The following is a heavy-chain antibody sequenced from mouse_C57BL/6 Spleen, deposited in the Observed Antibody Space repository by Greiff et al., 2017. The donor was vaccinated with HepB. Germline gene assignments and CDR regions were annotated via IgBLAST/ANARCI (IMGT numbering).Heavy chain of an antibody. Sequence: VQLKESGAELAKPGASVKLSCKASGYTFTSYWMHWVKQRPGQGLEWIGYINPSSGYTKYNQKFKDKATLTADKSSSTAYMQLSSLTYEDSAVYYCATEDSSGRAWFAYWGQGTLVTVSA. CDR3: ATEDSSGRAWFAY. J-gene: IGHJ3*01. CDR1: GYTFTSYW. V-gene: IGHV1-7*01. CDR2: INPSSGYT. D-gene: IGHD3-2*02.